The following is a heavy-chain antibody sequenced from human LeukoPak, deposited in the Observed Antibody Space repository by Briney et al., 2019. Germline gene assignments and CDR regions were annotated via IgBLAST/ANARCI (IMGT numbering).Heavy chain of an antibody. CDR3: ARSYYYGSGSYYRALDI. D-gene: IGHD3-10*01. V-gene: IGHV5-51*01. J-gene: IGHJ3*02. CDR1: GYSFTSYW. CDR2: IYPGDSDT. Sequence: GESLKISCKGSGYSFTSYWIGWVRQMPGKGLEWMGIIYPGDSDTRYSPSFQGQVTISADKSISTAYLQWSSLKASDTAMYDCARSYYYGSGSYYRALDIWGQGTMVTVSS.